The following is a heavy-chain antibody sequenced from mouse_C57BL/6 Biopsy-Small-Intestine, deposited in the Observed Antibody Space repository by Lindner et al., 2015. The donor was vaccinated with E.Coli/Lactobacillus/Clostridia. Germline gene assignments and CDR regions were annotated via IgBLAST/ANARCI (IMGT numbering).Heavy chain of an antibody. J-gene: IGHJ4*01. D-gene: IGHD2-13*01. CDR3: AKASPYGDYVMDV. CDR1: GYTFTDFF. Sequence: SVKVSCKASGYTFTDFFIHWVRQAPGQGLEWMGWISPNSGGTDYAPKFQGRVTMTRDTSISAACMELSRLRSDDTAVYYCAKASPYGDYVMDVWGQGTTVTVSS. CDR2: ISPNSGGT. V-gene: IGHV1S29*02.